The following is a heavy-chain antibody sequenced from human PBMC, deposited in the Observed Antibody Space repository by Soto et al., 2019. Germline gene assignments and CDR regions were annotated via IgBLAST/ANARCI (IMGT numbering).Heavy chain of an antibody. CDR2: ISYDGSNK. CDR3: AKEYGDYH. J-gene: IGHJ5*02. Sequence: QVQLVESGGGVVQPGRSLRLSCAASGFTFSSYGMHWVRQAPGKGLEWVAVISYDGSNKYYADSVKGRFTISRDNSKNTLYLQMNGLRAEDTAVYYCAKEYGDYHWGQGTLVTVSS. CDR1: GFTFSSYG. D-gene: IGHD4-17*01. V-gene: IGHV3-30*18.